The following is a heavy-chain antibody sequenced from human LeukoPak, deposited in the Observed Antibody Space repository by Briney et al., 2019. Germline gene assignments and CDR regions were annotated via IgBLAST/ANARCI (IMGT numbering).Heavy chain of an antibody. V-gene: IGHV4-59*01. CDR1: RGSFSSYY. CDR2: IYSSGST. J-gene: IGHJ6*02. Sequence: SETLSLTCTVSRGSFSSYYWSWIRQPPGRGLEWIGHIYSSGSTNYNPSLKSRVTISVDTSKNLFSLKLTSVTAADTAVYFCARVTASLSFYYGMDVWGLGTTVTVSS. D-gene: IGHD2-21*02. CDR3: ARVTASLSFYYGMDV.